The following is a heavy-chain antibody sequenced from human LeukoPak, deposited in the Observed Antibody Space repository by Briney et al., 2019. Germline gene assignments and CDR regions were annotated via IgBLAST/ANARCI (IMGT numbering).Heavy chain of an antibody. D-gene: IGHD3-16*02. J-gene: IGHJ6*03. V-gene: IGHV4-39*07. Sequence: SKTLSLTCTVSGGSISSSSYYWGWIRQPPGKGLEWIGSIYYSGSTYYNPSLKSRVTISVDTSKNQFSLKLSSVTAADTAVYYCARSSFGDYDYVWGSYRWGDYYYMDVWGKGTTVTISS. CDR1: GGSISSSSYY. CDR3: ARSSFGDYDYVWGSYRWGDYYYMDV. CDR2: IYYSGST.